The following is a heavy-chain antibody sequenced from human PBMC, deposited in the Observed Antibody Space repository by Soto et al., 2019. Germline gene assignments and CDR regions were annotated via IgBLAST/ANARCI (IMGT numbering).Heavy chain of an antibody. Sequence: PGGSMRLSCAASGFTFSSYAMSWVRQAPGKGLEWVSAISGSGGSTYYADSVKGRFTISRDNSKNTLYLQMNSLRAEDTAVYYCAKLVLTGYYRWVYFDYWGQGTLVTVSS. CDR2: ISGSGGST. J-gene: IGHJ4*02. V-gene: IGHV3-23*01. D-gene: IGHD3-9*01. CDR1: GFTFSSYA. CDR3: AKLVLTGYYRWVYFDY.